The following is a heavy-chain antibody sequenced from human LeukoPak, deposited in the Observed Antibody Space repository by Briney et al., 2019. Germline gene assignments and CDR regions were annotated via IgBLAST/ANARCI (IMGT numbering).Heavy chain of an antibody. V-gene: IGHV3-7*01. CDR3: ARWEPVGYLTWYFDY. CDR2: IKQDGSEE. CDR1: GFSFSSYW. D-gene: IGHD1-26*01. J-gene: IGHJ4*02. Sequence: GGSLRLSCAASGFSFSSYWMSWVRQAPGKELEWVANIKQDGSEEYCVDSVRGRFTISRDNAKNSLYLQMSSLRAEDTAVYYCARWEPVGYLTWYFDYWGQGTLVTVSS.